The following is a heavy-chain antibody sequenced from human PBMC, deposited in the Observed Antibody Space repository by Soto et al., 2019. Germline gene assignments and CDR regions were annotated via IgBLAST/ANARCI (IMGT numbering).Heavy chain of an antibody. J-gene: IGHJ6*02. CDR2: IYYSGNR. Sequence: SETLSLTCTVSGGSISGSSYYWDWIRQPPGKGLEWIGSIYYSGNRYYSPSLKSRVTMSVDTSKNQFSLKLSSVTATDTAVYYCARHLGDYGYEDYYGMDGWGLGTTVTVSS. D-gene: IGHD4-17*01. CDR3: ARHLGDYGYEDYYGMDG. CDR1: GGSISGSSYY. V-gene: IGHV4-39*01.